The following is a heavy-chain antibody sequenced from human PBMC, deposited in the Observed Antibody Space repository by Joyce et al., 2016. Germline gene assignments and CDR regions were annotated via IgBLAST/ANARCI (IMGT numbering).Heavy chain of an antibody. V-gene: IGHV4-61*01. CDR2: IYKSETT. Sequence: HLQESGPGLVKPSETLSLTCTISGDSFSDTSYYWSWIRQPPGKGLEWLGFIYKSETTHYNPALGGRVSISAGAAKKQFSLRLTSVTSADTAVYYCATSLPSRVGGFQFFGLDVWGQGTTVIVS. J-gene: IGHJ6*02. CDR3: ATSLPSRVGGFQFFGLDV. CDR1: GDSFSDTSYY. D-gene: IGHD3-10*01.